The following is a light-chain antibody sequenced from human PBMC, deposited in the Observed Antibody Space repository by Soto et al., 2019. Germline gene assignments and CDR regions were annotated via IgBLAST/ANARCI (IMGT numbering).Light chain of an antibody. V-gene: IGLV2-23*02. CDR3: CSYAGNSGV. CDR2: EVS. Sequence: QSVLTQPASVSGSPGQSIIISCTGTSSDGGSYNFVSWYQQHPGKAPKLMIYEVSKRPSGVSNRFSGSKSGNTASLTISGLQPEDEADYYCCSYAGNSGVFGGGTKLTVL. CDR1: SSDGGSYNF. J-gene: IGLJ3*02.